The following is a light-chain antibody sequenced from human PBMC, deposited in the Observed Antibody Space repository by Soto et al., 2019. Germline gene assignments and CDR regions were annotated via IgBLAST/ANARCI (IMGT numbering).Light chain of an antibody. J-gene: IGKJ4*01. CDR3: QQLNSYPLT. V-gene: IGKV1-9*01. Sequence: DLQLTQSPSFLSASVGDRVTITCRASQGISSYLAWYQQKPGKAPKLLIYAASTLQSGVPSRFSASGSGTEFTLTISRLKHEDFATYDCQQLNSYPLTFGGGTKVDIK. CDR2: AAS. CDR1: QGISSY.